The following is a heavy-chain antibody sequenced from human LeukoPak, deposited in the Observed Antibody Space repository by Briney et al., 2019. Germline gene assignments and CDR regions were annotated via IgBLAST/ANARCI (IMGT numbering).Heavy chain of an antibody. CDR2: IYHSGST. J-gene: IGHJ6*03. V-gene: IGHV4-38-2*02. Sequence: SETLSLTCTVSGYSISSGYYWGWIRQPPGKGLECIGSIYHSGSTNYNPSLKSRVTISVDTSKNQFSLKLSSVTAADTAVYYCARGATSPYYYYYYMDVWGKGTTVTVSS. CDR3: ARGATSPYYYYYYMDV. CDR1: GYSISSGYY. D-gene: IGHD1-1*01.